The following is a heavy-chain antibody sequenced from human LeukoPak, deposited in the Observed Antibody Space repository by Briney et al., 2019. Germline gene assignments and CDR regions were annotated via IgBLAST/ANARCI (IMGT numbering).Heavy chain of an antibody. CDR1: GFTFSSYS. D-gene: IGHD4-17*01. CDR2: ISSSSSTI. Sequence: PGGSLRLSCAASGFTFSSYSMNWVRQAPGKGLEWVSYISSSSSTIYYADSVKGRFTISRDNAKNSLYLQMNSLRAEDTAVYYCARARVDYGDSDLDYWGQGTLVTVSS. V-gene: IGHV3-48*01. J-gene: IGHJ4*02. CDR3: ARARVDYGDSDLDY.